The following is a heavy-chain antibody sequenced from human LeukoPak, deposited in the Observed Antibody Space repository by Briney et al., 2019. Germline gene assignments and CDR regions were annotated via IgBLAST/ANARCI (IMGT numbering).Heavy chain of an antibody. Sequence: GGSLRLSCAASEFTFSTYAMSWVRQAPGKGLEWVSFIRSKAYGGTTEYAASVKGRFTISRDDSKSIAYLQMNSLKTEDTAVYYCARDLAWGAFDYWGQGTLVTVSS. CDR1: EFTFSTYA. V-gene: IGHV3-49*04. D-gene: IGHD7-27*01. CDR3: ARDLAWGAFDY. CDR2: IRSKAYGGTT. J-gene: IGHJ4*02.